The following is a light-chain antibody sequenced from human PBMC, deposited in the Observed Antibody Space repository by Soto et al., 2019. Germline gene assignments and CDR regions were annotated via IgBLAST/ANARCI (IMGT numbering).Light chain of an antibody. Sequence: EIVLTQSPGTLSLTPGERATLSCRASQSVSDNYLAWYQQKPGRAPRLLIYGPSSRATGIPDRFSGSGSGTDFTLTISRLEPEDFAVYYCQQFGSSPPRITVGQGTRL. CDR2: GPS. V-gene: IGKV3-20*01. CDR3: QQFGSSPPRIT. J-gene: IGKJ5*01. CDR1: QSVSDNY.